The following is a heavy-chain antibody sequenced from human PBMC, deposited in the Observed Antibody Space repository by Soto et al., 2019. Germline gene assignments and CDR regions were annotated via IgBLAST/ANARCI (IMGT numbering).Heavy chain of an antibody. Sequence: QVQLVESGGGVVQPGRSLRLSCAASGFTFSSYAMHWVRQAPGKGLEWVAVISCDGSNKYYADSVKGRFTISRDNSKNPLHLQINRLRAEDTAVYYCARELKYEFWSGYPIHYYFGMDVWGQGTPVPVSS. J-gene: IGHJ6*02. CDR1: GFTFSSYA. V-gene: IGHV3-30-3*01. CDR2: ISCDGSNK. D-gene: IGHD3-3*01. CDR3: ARELKYEFWSGYPIHYYFGMDV.